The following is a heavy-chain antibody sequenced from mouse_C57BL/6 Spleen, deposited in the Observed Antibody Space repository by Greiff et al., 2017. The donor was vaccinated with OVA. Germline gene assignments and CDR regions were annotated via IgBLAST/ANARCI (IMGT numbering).Heavy chain of an antibody. D-gene: IGHD1-1*01. V-gene: IGHV14-4*01. J-gene: IGHJ3*01. Sequence: EVQLQQSGAELVRPGASVKLSCTASGFNIKDDYMHWVKQRPEQGLEWIGWIDPENGDTEYASKFQGKATITADTSSNTAYLQLSSLTSEDTAVYYCTRDGSSYAWFAYWGQGTLVTVSA. CDR3: TRDGSSYAWFAY. CDR2: IDPENGDT. CDR1: GFNIKDDY.